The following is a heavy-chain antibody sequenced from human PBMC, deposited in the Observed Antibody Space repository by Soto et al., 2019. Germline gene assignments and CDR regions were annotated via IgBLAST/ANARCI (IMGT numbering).Heavy chain of an antibody. D-gene: IGHD3-10*01. Sequence: GESLKISCKGSGYSFTGYWIAWVRQMPEKGLEWMGIIYPGDSDTRYSPSFQGQVTISADKSISTAYLQWSSLKASDTAMYYCALPPMVRGVITNYGMDVWGQGTTVTVSS. CDR1: GYSFTGYW. CDR2: IYPGDSDT. CDR3: ALPPMVRGVITNYGMDV. V-gene: IGHV5-51*01. J-gene: IGHJ6*02.